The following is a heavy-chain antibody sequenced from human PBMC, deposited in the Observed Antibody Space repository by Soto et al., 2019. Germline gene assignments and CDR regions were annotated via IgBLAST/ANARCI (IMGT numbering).Heavy chain of an antibody. Sequence: ASVPVSCKASGYTFTSYGISWVRQAPGQGLEWMGWISAYNGNTNYAQKLQGRVTMTTDTSTSTAYMELRSLRSDDTAVYYGARAFQTYSDFGSGRAVINWFDPWGQGTLVTVSS. CDR1: GYTFTSYG. J-gene: IGHJ5*02. V-gene: IGHV1-18*01. CDR2: ISAYNGNT. D-gene: IGHD3-3*01. CDR3: ARAFQTYSDFGSGRAVINWFDP.